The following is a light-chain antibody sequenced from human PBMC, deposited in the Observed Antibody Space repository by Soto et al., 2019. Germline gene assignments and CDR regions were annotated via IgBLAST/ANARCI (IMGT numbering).Light chain of an antibody. J-gene: IGLJ1*01. CDR1: KNDIGVYDF. V-gene: IGLV2-8*01. Sequence: QSVLTQSPSASGSPGQSVTISCTGTKNDIGVYDFVSWYQHHPGKAPRLIIYEVVQRPSGVPDRFSGSKSGNTAFLTVSGLQAADEADYFCKSYAGSNTYVFGSGTKVTVL. CDR3: KSYAGSNTYV. CDR2: EVV.